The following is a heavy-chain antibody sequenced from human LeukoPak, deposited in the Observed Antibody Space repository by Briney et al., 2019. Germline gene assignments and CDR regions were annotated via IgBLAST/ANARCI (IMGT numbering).Heavy chain of an antibody. CDR3: AKLKGSSWPGAFDY. V-gene: IGHV3-30*04. Sequence: GGSLRLSCAASGFTFSSYAMHWVRQAPGKGLEWVAVISYDGSNKYYADSVKGRFTISRDNSKNTLCLQMNSLRAEDTAVYYCAKLKGSSWPGAFDYWGQGTLVTVSS. CDR2: ISYDGSNK. J-gene: IGHJ4*02. CDR1: GFTFSSYA. D-gene: IGHD6-13*01.